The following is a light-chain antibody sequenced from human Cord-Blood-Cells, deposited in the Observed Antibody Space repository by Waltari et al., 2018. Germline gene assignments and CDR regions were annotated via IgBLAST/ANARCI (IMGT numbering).Light chain of an antibody. CDR2: GNS. Sequence: QSVLTQPPSVSGAPGQRVTIPCTGSSSNIGAGYDVHWYQQLPGTAPKLLIYGNSNRPSGVPDRFSGSKSGTSASLAITGLQAEDEADYYCQSYDSSLSEGVFGTGTKVTVL. V-gene: IGLV1-40*01. CDR1: SSNIGAGYD. CDR3: QSYDSSLSEGV. J-gene: IGLJ1*01.